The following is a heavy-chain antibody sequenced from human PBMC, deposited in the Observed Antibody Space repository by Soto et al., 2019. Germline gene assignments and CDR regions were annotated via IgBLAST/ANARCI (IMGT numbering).Heavy chain of an antibody. CDR2: IYSDGTT. CDR3: SRVVCSNSKCYTRGMDV. Sequence: QMHLQESGPGLVKPSETLSLTCTVSGGSISGYYWSWVRQPAGKGLEWVGRIYSDGTTNYSPSLKSRVTMSLDTSQDQFSLHLNSVTAADTAVYYCSRVVCSNSKCYTRGMDVWGQETTVTVSS. J-gene: IGHJ6*02. V-gene: IGHV4-4*07. CDR1: GGSISGYY. D-gene: IGHD2-2*01.